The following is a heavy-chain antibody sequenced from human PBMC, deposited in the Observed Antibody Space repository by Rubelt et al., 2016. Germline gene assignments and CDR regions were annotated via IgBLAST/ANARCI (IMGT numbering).Heavy chain of an antibody. CDR2: IKHSGST. CDR1: GGSFSGYY. V-gene: IGHV4-34*01. CDR3: ARGRRGSSSWLGRDYYGMDV. Sequence: QVQLQQWGAGLLKPSETLSLTCAVYGGSFSGYYWSWIRQPPGKGLEWIWAIKHSGSTNYNPSLKSRVTLSVDTSKNQFSLKLSSVTAADTAVYYCARGRRGSSSWLGRDYYGMDVWGQGTTVTVSS. D-gene: IGHD6-13*01. J-gene: IGHJ6*02.